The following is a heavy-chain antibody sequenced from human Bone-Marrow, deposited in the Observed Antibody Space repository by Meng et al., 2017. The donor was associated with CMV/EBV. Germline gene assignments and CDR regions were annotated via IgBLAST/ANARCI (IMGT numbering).Heavy chain of an antibody. CDR1: GYTFTTYD. Sequence: SVKVSCKASGYTFTTYDINWVRQATGQGLEWMGGIIPIFGTANYAQKFQGRVTITTDESTSTAYMELSRLRSDDTAVYYCAREAGGYCSSTSCRPAYNWFDPWGQGTLVTVSS. CDR3: AREAGGYCSSTSCRPAYNWFDP. J-gene: IGHJ5*02. D-gene: IGHD2-2*01. CDR2: IIPIFGTA. V-gene: IGHV1-69*05.